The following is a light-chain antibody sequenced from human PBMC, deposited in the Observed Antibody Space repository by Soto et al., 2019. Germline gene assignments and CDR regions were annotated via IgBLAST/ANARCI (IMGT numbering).Light chain of an antibody. CDR3: CSYAGSFTWV. CDR1: SSDLGGYNY. J-gene: IGLJ3*02. CDR2: DVT. V-gene: IGLV2-11*01. Sequence: QSALTQPRSVSGSPGQSVTISCSGTSSDLGGYNYVSWYQHHPGKAPKLMIYDVTLRPSGVPDRFSGSKSGNTASLTISGLQAEDEADYYCCSYAGSFTWVFGGGTKVT.